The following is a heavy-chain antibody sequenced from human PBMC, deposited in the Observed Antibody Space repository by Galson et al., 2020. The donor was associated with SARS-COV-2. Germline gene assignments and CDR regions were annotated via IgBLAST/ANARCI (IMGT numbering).Heavy chain of an antibody. Sequence: GESLKISCKGSGYSFTSYWIGWVRQMPGKGLEWMGIIYPGDSDTRYSPSFQGQVTISADKSISTAYLQWSSLKASDTAMYYCARQGVRGVIIDYYYYGMDVWGQGTTVTVSS. D-gene: IGHD3-10*01. CDR1: GYSFTSYW. V-gene: IGHV5-51*01. J-gene: IGHJ6*02. CDR3: ARQGVRGVIIDYYYYGMDV. CDR2: IYPGDSDT.